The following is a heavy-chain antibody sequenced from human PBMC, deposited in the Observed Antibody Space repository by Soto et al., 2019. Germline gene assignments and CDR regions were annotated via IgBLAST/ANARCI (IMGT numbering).Heavy chain of an antibody. V-gene: IGHV3-21*01. D-gene: IGHD6-19*01. J-gene: IGHJ4*02. CDR3: LIAVAGSFAPDY. Sequence: EVQLVESGGGLVKPGGSLRLSCAASGFTFSTYSMNWVRQAPGKGLEWVSYISSSSTYIYYADSVKGRFTISRDNAKTSLYLQMNSLRAEDTAVYYCLIAVAGSFAPDYWGQGTLVTVSS. CDR2: ISSSSTYI. CDR1: GFTFSTYS.